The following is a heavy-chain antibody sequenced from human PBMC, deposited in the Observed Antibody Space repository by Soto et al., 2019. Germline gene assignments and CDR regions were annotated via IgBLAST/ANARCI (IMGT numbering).Heavy chain of an antibody. J-gene: IGHJ3*01. CDR3: ARDGGVVVAVDAFDV. V-gene: IGHV3-20*04. CDR2: ITWNGATT. D-gene: IGHD6-19*01. CDR1: GFTFDDHC. Sequence: GGSLRLSCAASGFTFDDHCMTWVRQAPGKGLEWVSGITWNGATTGYADSVKGRFTISRDNAKNSLYLQMNSLRVEDTALYYCARDGGVVVAVDAFDVWGQGTMVTVSS.